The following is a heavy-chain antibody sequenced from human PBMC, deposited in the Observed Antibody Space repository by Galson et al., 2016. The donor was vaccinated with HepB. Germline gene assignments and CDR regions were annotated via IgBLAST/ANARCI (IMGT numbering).Heavy chain of an antibody. J-gene: IGHJ4*02. V-gene: IGHV1-2*02. Sequence: SVKVSCKASEYTFTAYYLHWVRQAPGQGLEWMGWINPHSGATNYAKKFQGRVTMTRDTSISTASVELRSLRSDDTAIYYCAKDQCSGGDCFTTFDNWGQGTLDIVSS. D-gene: IGHD2-21*02. CDR3: AKDQCSGGDCFTTFDN. CDR1: EYTFTAYY. CDR2: INPHSGAT.